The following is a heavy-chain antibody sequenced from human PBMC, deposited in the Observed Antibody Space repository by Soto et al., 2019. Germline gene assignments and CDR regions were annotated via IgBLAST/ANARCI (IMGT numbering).Heavy chain of an antibody. CDR1: GGSISSGGYY. J-gene: IGHJ4*02. Sequence: SETLSLTCTVSGGSISSGGYYWSWIRQHPGKGLEWIGYIYYSGSTYYNPSLKSRVTISVDTSKNQFSLKLSSVTAADTAVYFCAYGSSSAWIDKWGQGTLVTVSS. D-gene: IGHD6-25*01. V-gene: IGHV4-31*03. CDR3: AYGSSSAWIDK. CDR2: IYYSGST.